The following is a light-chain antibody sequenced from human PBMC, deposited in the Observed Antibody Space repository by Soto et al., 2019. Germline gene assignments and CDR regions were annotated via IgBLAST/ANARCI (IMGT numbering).Light chain of an antibody. J-gene: IGKJ3*01. CDR2: GAS. V-gene: IGKV3-15*01. CDR3: QQYDNWPWGPFT. Sequence: EIVMTQSPAILSVSPGERVTLSCRASQSVNRNLAWYQQTPGQAPRLLIYGASSRATGTPDRFSGSASGTDFTPTSTSLQSEDFAVYYCQQYDNWPWGPFTFGPGTRVDAK. CDR1: QSVNRN.